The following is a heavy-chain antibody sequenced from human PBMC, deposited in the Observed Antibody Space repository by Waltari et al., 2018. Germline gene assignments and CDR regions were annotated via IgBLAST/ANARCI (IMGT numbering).Heavy chain of an antibody. D-gene: IGHD3-10*01. CDR1: GGSFSGYY. CDR3: ARGRILWFGELLSFDY. V-gene: IGHV4-34*01. Sequence: QVQLQQWGAGLLKPSETLSLTCAVYGGSFSGYYWSWIRQPPGKGLEWIGEINHNGSTNYNPSLKSRVTISVDTSKNQFSLKLSSVTAADTAVYYCARGRILWFGELLSFDYWGQGTLVTVSS. J-gene: IGHJ4*02. CDR2: INHNGST.